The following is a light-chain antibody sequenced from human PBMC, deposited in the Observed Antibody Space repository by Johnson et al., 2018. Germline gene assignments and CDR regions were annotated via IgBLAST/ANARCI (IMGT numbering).Light chain of an antibody. CDR2: ENN. Sequence: QSVLTQPPSVSAAPGQKVTISCSGSSSNIGNNYVSWYQQLPGTAPKLLIYENNKRPSGIPDRFSGSKSGTSATLGITGLQTGDEADYYCGTWDSSLSAGNVSGTGTKV. CDR1: SSNIGNNY. V-gene: IGLV1-51*02. CDR3: GTWDSSLSAGNV. J-gene: IGLJ1*01.